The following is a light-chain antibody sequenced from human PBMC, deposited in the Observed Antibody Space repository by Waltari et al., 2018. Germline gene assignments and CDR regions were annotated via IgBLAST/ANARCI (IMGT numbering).Light chain of an antibody. J-gene: IGKJ4*01. CDR3: QQRSSWPLT. CDR1: QSVGNS. CDR2: DAS. V-gene: IGKV3-11*01. Sequence: DIVLTQSPVTLSLSPGDRAPLSCRASQSVGNSLAWYQLKPGQAPTLLIYDASTKATGIPARFSGSGSGTDFTLTITYLAPEDFAVYYCQQRSSWPLTFGGGTTVEIK.